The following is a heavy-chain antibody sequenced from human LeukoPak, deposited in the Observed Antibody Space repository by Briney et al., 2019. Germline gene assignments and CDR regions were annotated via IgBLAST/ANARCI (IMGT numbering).Heavy chain of an antibody. CDR3: ASHKGTAGRAGPFDF. J-gene: IGHJ4*02. V-gene: IGHV4-39*01. Sequence: PSETLSLTCTVSGGSISSSSFYWAWIRQPPGKGLEWIGSIYYSGSTYYNPSLESRVTISIDTSKNQFFLNLSSVTAADTAVYYCASHKGTAGRAGPFDFRGQGTLVTVSS. CDR2: IYYSGST. CDR1: GGSISSSSFY. D-gene: IGHD6-13*01.